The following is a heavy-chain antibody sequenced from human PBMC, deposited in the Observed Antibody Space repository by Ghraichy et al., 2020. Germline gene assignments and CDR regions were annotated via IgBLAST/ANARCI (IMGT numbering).Heavy chain of an antibody. J-gene: IGHJ2*01. V-gene: IGHV3-11*01. CDR1: GYIFSHYY. Sequence: GGSLRLSGTATGYIFSHYYMSWIRQAPGKELEWVSYISSSGSTIYYADSVKGRFTISRDNAKNSLYLQMNSLRAEDTAVYYCARKGKGEMATNGRKYWYFDLWGRGTLVTVSA. CDR3: ARKGKGEMATNGRKYWYFDL. CDR2: ISSSGSTI. D-gene: IGHD5-24*01.